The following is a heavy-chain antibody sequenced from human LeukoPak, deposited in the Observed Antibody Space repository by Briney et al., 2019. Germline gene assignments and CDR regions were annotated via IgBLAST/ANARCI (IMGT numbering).Heavy chain of an antibody. J-gene: IGHJ4*02. CDR3: ARDYCRGDGCHHALGY. D-gene: IGHD2-21*01. CDR1: GYTFSDYG. CDR2: ISVYDGKT. Sequence: ASVEVSCKASGYTFSDYGINWVRQAPGQGLEWMGWISVYDGKTNYLQRLQGRVTMTTDTSTSTSYMELRSLKSDDAAVYYCARDYCRGDGCHHALGYWGQGTLVTVSS. V-gene: IGHV1-18*01.